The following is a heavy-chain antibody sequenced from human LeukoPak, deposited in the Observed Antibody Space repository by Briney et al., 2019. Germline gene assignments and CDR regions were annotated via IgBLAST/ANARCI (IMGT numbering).Heavy chain of an antibody. D-gene: IGHD6-13*01. CDR3: ARKPHAAAEKNNAFDI. CDR2: ISSSSSYI. J-gene: IGHJ3*02. V-gene: IGHV3-21*01. Sequence: SGGSLRLSCAASGFTFSSYSMNWVRQAPGKGLEWVSSISSSSSYIYYADSVKGRFTISRDNAKNSLYLQMNSLRAEDTAVYYCARKPHAAAEKNNAFDIWGQGTMVTVSS. CDR1: GFTFSSYS.